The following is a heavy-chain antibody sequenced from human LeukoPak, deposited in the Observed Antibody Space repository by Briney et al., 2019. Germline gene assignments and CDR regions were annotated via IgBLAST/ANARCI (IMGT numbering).Heavy chain of an antibody. CDR2: INERGTDS. Sequence: GGSLRLSCTASGFTFSGHWIHWVRQPPGMGLVWVSRINERGTDSMYAESVKGRFTISRDNSKNTLYLQMNSLRAEDTAVYYCARVSWIQLWPAHFDYWGQGTLVTVSS. V-gene: IGHV3-74*03. D-gene: IGHD5-18*01. CDR1: GFTFSGHW. J-gene: IGHJ4*02. CDR3: ARVSWIQLWPAHFDY.